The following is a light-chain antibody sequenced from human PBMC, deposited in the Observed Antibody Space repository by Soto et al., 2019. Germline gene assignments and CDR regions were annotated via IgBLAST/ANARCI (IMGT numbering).Light chain of an antibody. Sequence: EIILSQSPGIVSLTTGERAALSCRASQSVSSSYLAWYQQKPGQAPRLLIYGASRRATGIPDSFSGSGSGTDFTLTMSRLEPEDFAVYYCQQYGSSPPTFGQGTKVDIK. CDR3: QQYGSSPPT. J-gene: IGKJ1*01. CDR1: QSVSSSY. V-gene: IGKV3-20*01. CDR2: GAS.